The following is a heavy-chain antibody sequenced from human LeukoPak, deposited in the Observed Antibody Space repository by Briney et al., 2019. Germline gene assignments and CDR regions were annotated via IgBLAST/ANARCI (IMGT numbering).Heavy chain of an antibody. D-gene: IGHD3-10*01. J-gene: IGHJ6*03. Sequence: PGGSLRLSCAASGFTFSSYAMHWVRQAPGKGLEWVAVISYDGSNKYYADSVKSRFTISRDNSKNTLYLQMNSLRAEDTAVYYCARDYYGSGSYGSMDVWGKGTTVTVSS. V-gene: IGHV3-30*04. CDR3: ARDYYGSGSYGSMDV. CDR1: GFTFSSYA. CDR2: ISYDGSNK.